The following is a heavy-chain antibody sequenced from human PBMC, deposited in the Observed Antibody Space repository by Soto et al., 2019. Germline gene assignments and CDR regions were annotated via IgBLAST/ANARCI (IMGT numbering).Heavy chain of an antibody. Sequence: QITLKESGPTLLNPTQTLALTCTFSGFSFNTRGVGVAWIRQPPGKALEWLAVIYWDGDRRYSPSLTDRLTITKDMSTMQVVLTMTNVDPVDTGTYYCAHLVPSPLSFAYWGQGALVTVSS. CDR1: GFSFNTRGVG. CDR2: IYWDGDR. D-gene: IGHD2-21*01. CDR3: AHLVPSPLSFAY. J-gene: IGHJ4*02. V-gene: IGHV2-5*02.